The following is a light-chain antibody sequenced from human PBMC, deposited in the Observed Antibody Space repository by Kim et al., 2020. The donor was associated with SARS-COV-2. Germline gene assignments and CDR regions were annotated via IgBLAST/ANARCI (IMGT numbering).Light chain of an antibody. V-gene: IGKV1-39*01. Sequence: GDRVTITCRASQTISSYLSWYQWKPGKAPKLLIYAASNLQSGVPSRFSGSGSGTDFTLTINSLQPEDFATYFCQQTYSTPRTFG. CDR2: AAS. J-gene: IGKJ1*01. CDR3: QQTYSTPRT. CDR1: QTISSY.